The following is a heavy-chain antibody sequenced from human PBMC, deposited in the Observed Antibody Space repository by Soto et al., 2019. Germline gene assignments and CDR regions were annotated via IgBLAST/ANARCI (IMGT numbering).Heavy chain of an antibody. CDR1: GFTFTSSA. CDR3: AADSGIAAAGTYAFDI. Sequence: ASVKVSCKASGFTFTSSAVQWVRQARGQRLEWIGWIVVGSGNTNYAQKFQERVTITRDMSTSTAYMELSSLRSEDTAVYYCAADSGIAAAGTYAFDIWGQGTMVTVSS. J-gene: IGHJ3*02. V-gene: IGHV1-58*01. D-gene: IGHD6-13*01. CDR2: IVVGSGNT.